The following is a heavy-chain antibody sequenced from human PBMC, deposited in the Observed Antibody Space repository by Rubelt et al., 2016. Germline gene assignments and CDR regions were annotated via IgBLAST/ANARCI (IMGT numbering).Heavy chain of an antibody. CDR3: ARRGVTYYDSSGYPLYYFDF. CDR2: IYPGDSDT. D-gene: IGHD3-22*01. Sequence: TTNWIGWVRQMPGKDLEWMGIIYPGDSDTRYSPSFQGQVTISADKSISTAYLQWSSLKASDTAMYYCARRGVTYYDSSGYPLYYFDFWGQGTLVTVSS. V-gene: IGHV5-51*01. J-gene: IGHJ4*02. CDR1: TTNW.